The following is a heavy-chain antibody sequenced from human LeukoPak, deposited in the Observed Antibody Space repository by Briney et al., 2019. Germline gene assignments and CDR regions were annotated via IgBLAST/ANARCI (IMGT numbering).Heavy chain of an antibody. D-gene: IGHD6-13*01. CDR3: AKGGSSWYESLDY. J-gene: IGHJ4*02. CDR1: GFTFSSYA. V-gene: IGHV3-23*01. CDR2: ISGSGGST. Sequence: GRSLRLSCAASGFTFSSYAMHWVRQAPGKGLEWVSAISGSGGSTYYADSVKGRFTISRDNSKNTLYLQMNSLRAEDTAVYYCAKGGSSWYESLDYWGQGTLVTVSS.